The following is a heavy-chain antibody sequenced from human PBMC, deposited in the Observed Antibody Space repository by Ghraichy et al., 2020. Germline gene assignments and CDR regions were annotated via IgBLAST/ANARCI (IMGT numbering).Heavy chain of an antibody. Sequence: GGSLRLSCAASGFTVSSNYMSWVRQAPGKGLEWVSVIYTGGSTYYAGSVKGRVTISRDNSKNTLYLQMNSLRSEDTAVYYCARVGSNWLWYFDYWGQGTLVTVSS. CDR2: IYTGGST. CDR1: GFTVSSNY. D-gene: IGHD6-13*01. CDR3: ARVGSNWLWYFDY. J-gene: IGHJ4*02. V-gene: IGHV3-53*01.